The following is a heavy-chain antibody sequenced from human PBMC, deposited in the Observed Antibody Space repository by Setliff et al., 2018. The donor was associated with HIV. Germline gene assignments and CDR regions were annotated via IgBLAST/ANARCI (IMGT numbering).Heavy chain of an antibody. Sequence: SETLSLTCTVSGGSASNSRYYWAWIRQPPGKGLEYIGSIHYNEKTYYNPSLKSRVTISIDTSKNQFSLNLTSVTAADTAVYFCSTVVTLAYCHDGLCPAFDSWGQGALVTVSS. J-gene: IGHJ4*02. CDR3: STVVTLAYCHDGLCPAFDS. V-gene: IGHV4-39*01. D-gene: IGHD2-8*01. CDR1: GGSASNSRYY. CDR2: IHYNEKT.